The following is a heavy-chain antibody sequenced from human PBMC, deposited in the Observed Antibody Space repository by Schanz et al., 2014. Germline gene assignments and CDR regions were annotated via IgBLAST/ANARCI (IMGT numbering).Heavy chain of an antibody. CDR3: ARGLKYSSGAGY. D-gene: IGHD6-19*01. Sequence: QVQLVQSGAEVKKPGASVKVSCKASGYTFSNYDINWVRQATGQGLEWMGWMNPNSGNTGFAQKFQGRVTMTRNISINTAYMELSSLRSEDTAVYYCARGLKYSSGAGYWGQGTLVTVSS. CDR2: MNPNSGNT. V-gene: IGHV1-8*01. CDR1: GYTFSNYD. J-gene: IGHJ4*02.